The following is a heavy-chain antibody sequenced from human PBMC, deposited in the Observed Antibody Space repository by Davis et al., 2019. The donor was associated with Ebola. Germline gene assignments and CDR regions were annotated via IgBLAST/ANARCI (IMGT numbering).Heavy chain of an antibody. CDR2: INHSGST. CDR1: GGSFSGYY. D-gene: IGHD4-17*01. J-gene: IGHJ4*02. CDR3: ARDRLRRFDY. V-gene: IGHV4-34*01. Sequence: MPSETLSLTCAVYGGSFSGYYWSWIRQPPGKGLEWIGEINHSGSTNYNPSLKSRVTISVDTSKNQFFLKLSSVTAADTAVYYCARDRLRRFDYWGQGTLVTVSS.